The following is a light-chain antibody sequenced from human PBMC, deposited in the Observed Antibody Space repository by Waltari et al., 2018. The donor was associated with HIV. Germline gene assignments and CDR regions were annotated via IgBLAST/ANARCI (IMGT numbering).Light chain of an antibody. V-gene: IGLV6-57*01. CDR2: EDN. CDR3: QSYDSSNHVV. Sequence: NFMLTQPHSVSESPGKTVTISCTRSSGRIASNYVQWYQQRPGRSPTTLIYEDNQRPAGVPDRFSGSIDSSSNSASLTISGLKTEDGADYYCQSYDSSNHVVFGGGTKLTVL. CDR1: SGRIASNY. J-gene: IGLJ2*01.